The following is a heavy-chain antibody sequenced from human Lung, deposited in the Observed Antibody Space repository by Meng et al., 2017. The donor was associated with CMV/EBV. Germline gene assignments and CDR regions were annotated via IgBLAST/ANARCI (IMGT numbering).Heavy chain of an antibody. CDR1: ALTFTIYA. D-gene: IGHD3-22*01. J-gene: IGHJ4*02. CDR3: DRSTYYHDSSGPAFDY. V-gene: IGHV7-4-1*02. Sequence: VHVVKFGSEFEKPGVAGRVSCKASALTFTIYAMNWVRQAPGQGVAWMGWINTNTGSPTYDPGFTGRFVFLLHTSVSTAYLQITSLKPYDTAVYYCDRSTYYHDSSGPAFDYWGQGTLVTVSS. CDR2: INTNTGSP.